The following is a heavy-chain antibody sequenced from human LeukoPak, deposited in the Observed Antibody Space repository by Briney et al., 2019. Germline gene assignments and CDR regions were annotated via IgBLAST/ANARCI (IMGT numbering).Heavy chain of an antibody. J-gene: IGHJ4*02. V-gene: IGHV3-30*18. CDR1: GFTXSSYG. Sequence: SLRLSCXASGFTXSSYGMHWVRQAPGKGLEWVAVISYDGSNKYYADSVKGRFTISRDNSKNTLYLQMNSLRAEDTAVYYCAKDGAGDWYYSPPFYWGQGTLVTVSS. D-gene: IGHD1-7*01. CDR2: ISYDGSNK. CDR3: AKDGAGDWYYSPPFY.